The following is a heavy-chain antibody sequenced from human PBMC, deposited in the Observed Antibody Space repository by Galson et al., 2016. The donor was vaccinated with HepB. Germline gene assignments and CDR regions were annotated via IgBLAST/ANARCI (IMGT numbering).Heavy chain of an antibody. Sequence: SLRLSCAASGFTVSSYEMNWVRQAPGKGLEWVSSITSSGRTIYYADSVKGRFTISRDNAKNSLYPQMNSLRAEDTAVYYCAREYSYGYYYFDGVDGWGQGTTVPVSS. J-gene: IGHJ6*02. D-gene: IGHD5-18*01. CDR2: ITSSGRTI. V-gene: IGHV3-48*03. CDR1: GFTVSSYE. CDR3: AREYSYGYYYFDGVDG.